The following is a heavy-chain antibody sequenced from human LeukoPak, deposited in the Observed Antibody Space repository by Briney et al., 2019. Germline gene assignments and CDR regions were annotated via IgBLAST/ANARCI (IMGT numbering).Heavy chain of an antibody. J-gene: IGHJ4*02. V-gene: IGHV3-30*02. Sequence: GGSLRLSCLASGFTFSNYGMHWVRQAPGKGREWVALIRFDGTDTYYADSVRGRFTISRDNSKNTLYLQMNSLKAEDAALYYCAKGNYGEKIDYWGPGTLVTVSS. CDR1: GFTFSNYG. CDR3: AKGNYGEKIDY. D-gene: IGHD4-17*01. CDR2: IRFDGTDT.